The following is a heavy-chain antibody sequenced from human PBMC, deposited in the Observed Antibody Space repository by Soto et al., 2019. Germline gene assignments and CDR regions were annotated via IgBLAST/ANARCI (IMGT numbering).Heavy chain of an antibody. CDR2: INPIDGIT. CDR1: GGTFSSYT. Sequence: SVKVSCKASGGTFSSYTISWVRQAPGQGLEWMGRINPIDGITNYAQKFQGRVTITTDTSTSTAYMELRGLRSDDTAVYYCARDVPFGSGFHSWGQATQVTGSS. J-gene: IGHJ4*02. D-gene: IGHD2-15*01. CDR3: ARDVPFGSGFHS. V-gene: IGHV1-69*04.